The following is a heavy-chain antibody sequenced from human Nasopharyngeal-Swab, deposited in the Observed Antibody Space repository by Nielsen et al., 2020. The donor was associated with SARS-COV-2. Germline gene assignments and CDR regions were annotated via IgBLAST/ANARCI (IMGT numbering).Heavy chain of an antibody. CDR2: LSRSGGST. CDR1: GFTFSSYG. Sequence: GGSLRLSCAASGFTFSSYGLSWVRQAPGQGLEWVSGLSRSGGSTYYADSVKGRFTISRDNSKNTLHLQMNSLRAEDTALYYCAARTVSSGWYVGFDYWGQGTLVTVSS. V-gene: IGHV3-23*01. J-gene: IGHJ4*02. D-gene: IGHD6-19*01. CDR3: AARTVSSGWYVGFDY.